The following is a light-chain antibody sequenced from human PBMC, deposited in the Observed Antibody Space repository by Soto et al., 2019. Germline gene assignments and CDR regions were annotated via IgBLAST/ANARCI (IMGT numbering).Light chain of an antibody. V-gene: IGKV1-33*01. CDR3: QKYDNAPLFT. J-gene: IGKJ3*01. CDR1: QDISNY. CDR2: DAS. Sequence: DIQMTQSPPSLSASVGDRVTITCQASQDISNYLNWYQQKPGKVPKLLIYDASNLETGVPSRFSGSGSGTDFTLTISSLQPEDIATYYCQKYDNAPLFTFGPGTKVEIK.